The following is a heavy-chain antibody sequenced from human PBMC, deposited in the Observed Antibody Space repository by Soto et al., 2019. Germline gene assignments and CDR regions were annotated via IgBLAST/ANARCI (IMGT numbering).Heavy chain of an antibody. V-gene: IGHV3-73*02. J-gene: IGHJ4*02. D-gene: IGHD5-12*01. CDR3: TRLGRRDGYNAN. CDR2: IRSKANSYAT. Sequence: EVQLVESGGGLVQPGGSLKLSCAVSGFTFSGSAMHWVRQASGKGLEWVGRIRSKANSYATAYAASVKGRFTISRDDSKNTAYLQMNSLKTEDTAVYYCTRLGRRDGYNANWGQGTLVTVSS. CDR1: GFTFSGSA.